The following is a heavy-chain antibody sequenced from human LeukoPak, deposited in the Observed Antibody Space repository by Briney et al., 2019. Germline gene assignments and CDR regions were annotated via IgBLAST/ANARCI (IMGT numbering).Heavy chain of an antibody. CDR1: GFTFSSYW. J-gene: IGHJ4*02. V-gene: IGHV3-7*01. D-gene: IGHD6-19*01. CDR2: IRQDGSEK. CDR3: ARAYSGWSSDY. Sequence: PGGSLRLSCAASGFTFSSYWMSWVRQAPGKGLEWVANIRQDGSEKYYVDSVKGRFTISRDNAKNSLYLQMSSLRAEDTAVYYCARAYSGWSSDYWGQGTLVTVSS.